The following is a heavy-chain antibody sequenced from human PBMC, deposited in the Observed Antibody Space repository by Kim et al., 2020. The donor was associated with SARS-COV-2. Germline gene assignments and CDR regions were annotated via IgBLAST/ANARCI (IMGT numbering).Heavy chain of an antibody. CDR2: IKQDGSEK. CDR1: GFTFSSYW. V-gene: IGHV3-7*01. Sequence: GGSLRLSCAASGFTFSSYWMTWVRQAPGKGLEWVANIKQDGSEKYYVDSVKGRFTISRDNAKNSLYLQMNSLRAEDTAVYYCASEDYYYDSSGLSTHYFDYWGQGTLVTVSS. CDR3: ASEDYYYDSSGLSTHYFDY. J-gene: IGHJ4*02. D-gene: IGHD3-22*01.